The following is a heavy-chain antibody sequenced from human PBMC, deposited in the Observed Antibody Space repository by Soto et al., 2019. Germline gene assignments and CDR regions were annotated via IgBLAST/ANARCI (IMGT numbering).Heavy chain of an antibody. J-gene: IGHJ4*02. D-gene: IGHD3-3*01. V-gene: IGHV3-30*18. CDR3: AKDGSTIFGVVTAYYFDY. CDR2: ISYDGSNK. Sequence: GGSLRLSCAASGFTFSSYGMHWVRQAPGKGLEWVAVISYDGSNKYYADSVKGRFTISRDNSKNTLYLQMNSLRAEDTAVYYCAKDGSTIFGVVTAYYFDYWGQGTLVPVSS. CDR1: GFTFSSYG.